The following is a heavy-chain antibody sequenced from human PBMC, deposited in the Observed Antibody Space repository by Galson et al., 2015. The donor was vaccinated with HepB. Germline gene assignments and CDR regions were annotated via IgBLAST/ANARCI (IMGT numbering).Heavy chain of an antibody. CDR3: ARESYTGSYLRYRGSFDY. D-gene: IGHD1-26*01. CDR2: ISYNGGDK. V-gene: IGHV3-30*04. CDR1: GFTYSSYA. Sequence: SLRLSCAASGFTYSSYAMHWVRQAPGKGLEWVALISYNGGDKSYADSVKGRFTISRDNSKNTLYLQMNSLRAEDTAVYYCARESYTGSYLRYRGSFDYWGQGTLVTASS. J-gene: IGHJ4*02.